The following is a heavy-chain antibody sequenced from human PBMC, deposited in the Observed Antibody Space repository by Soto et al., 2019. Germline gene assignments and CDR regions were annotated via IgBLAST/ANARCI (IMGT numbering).Heavy chain of an antibody. CDR2: IWYDGSNK. V-gene: IGHV3-33*01. CDR1: GFIFSGYG. Sequence: QVQLVESGGGVVQPGRSLRLSCAASGFIFSGYGMHWVRQAPGKGLEWVALIWYDGSNKYYADSVKGRFTIYRDNSKNTLYLQLNSLRAEDTAVYYCARDLRIVGAKGRSYFDYWGQGTLVTVSA. J-gene: IGHJ4*02. CDR3: ARDLRIVGAKGRSYFDY. D-gene: IGHD1-26*01.